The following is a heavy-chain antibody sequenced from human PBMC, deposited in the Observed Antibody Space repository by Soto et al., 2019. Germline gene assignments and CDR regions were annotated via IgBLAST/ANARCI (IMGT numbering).Heavy chain of an antibody. Sequence: QVQLVQSGAEVKKPGSSVKVSCKASGGTFSSYAISWVRQAPGQGLEWMGGIIPIFGTANYAQKFQGRVTITADEATSEADMELSSLRSEDTAVYYCAREGGYGSGSYRDFDYWGQGTLVTVSS. J-gene: IGHJ4*02. CDR1: GGTFSSYA. V-gene: IGHV1-69*12. CDR2: IIPIFGTA. D-gene: IGHD3-10*01. CDR3: AREGGYGSGSYRDFDY.